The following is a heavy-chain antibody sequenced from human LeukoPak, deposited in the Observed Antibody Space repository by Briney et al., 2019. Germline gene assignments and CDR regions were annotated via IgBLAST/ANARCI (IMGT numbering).Heavy chain of an antibody. D-gene: IGHD3-10*01. CDR2: IYHGGST. J-gene: IGHJ4*02. CDR1: GYSISSGYY. Sequence: SETLSPTCAVSGYSISSGYYWGWIRQPPGKGLEWIGSIYHGGSTYYNPSLQSRVTISVDTSKNQFSLKLSSVTAADTAVYYCARAPGGYYFDSWGQGTLVTVSS. CDR3: ARAPGGYYFDS. V-gene: IGHV4-38-2*01.